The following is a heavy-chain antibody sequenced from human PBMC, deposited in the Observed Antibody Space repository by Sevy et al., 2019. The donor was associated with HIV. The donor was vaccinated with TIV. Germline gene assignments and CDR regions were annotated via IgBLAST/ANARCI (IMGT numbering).Heavy chain of an antibody. V-gene: IGHV1-24*01. CDR3: ATSRDYYERSGSNFDF. Sequence: ASVKVSCKVSGYTLTELSMHWVRQAPGKGLEWMGSFDPEDGETIYAQKFQGRVTMTGDTSTDTAYMELGSLRSEDTAVYYCATSRDYYERSGSNFDFWGQGTLVTVSS. J-gene: IGHJ4*02. CDR1: GYTLTELS. D-gene: IGHD3-22*01. CDR2: FDPEDGET.